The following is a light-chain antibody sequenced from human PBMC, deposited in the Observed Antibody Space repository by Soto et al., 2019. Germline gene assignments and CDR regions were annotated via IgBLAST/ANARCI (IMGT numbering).Light chain of an antibody. CDR3: PQYNNWPVT. CDR2: GAS. Sequence: EIVMTQSPATLSVSPGERATLSCRASQSVSGNLAWYQQKPGQAPRRLIYGASTRATGIPARFSGSGSGTAFTLTISSLQSEDFAVYYCPQYNNWPVTFGQGTKLEIK. V-gene: IGKV3-15*01. J-gene: IGKJ2*01. CDR1: QSVSGN.